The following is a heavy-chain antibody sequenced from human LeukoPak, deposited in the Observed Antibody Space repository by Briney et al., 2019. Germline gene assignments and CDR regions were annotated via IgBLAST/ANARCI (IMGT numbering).Heavy chain of an antibody. CDR3: ARGGFVDTAMVDY. CDR2: IKSDGSST. D-gene: IGHD5-18*01. J-gene: IGHJ4*02. V-gene: IGHV3-74*01. CDR1: GFTFSSYW. Sequence: GGSLRLSCAASGFTFSSYWMHWVRQAPGKGLVWVSRIKSDGSSTSCADSVKGRFTISRDNAKNTLYLQMNSLRAEDTAVYYCARGGFVDTAMVDYWGQGTLVTVSS.